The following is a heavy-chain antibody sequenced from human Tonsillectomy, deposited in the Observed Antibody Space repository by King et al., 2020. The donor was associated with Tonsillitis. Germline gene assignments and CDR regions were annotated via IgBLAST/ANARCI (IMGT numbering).Heavy chain of an antibody. V-gene: IGHV1-69*09. Sequence: QLVQSGAEVKKPGSSVKVSCKVSGGTFSTYAISWVRQAPGQGLEWMGRIIPIVDIANYADKFQGRVTITADKSTNTAYMELRSLRSEETAVYYCAREPPYGSNRYYFDYWGQGTLVTVSS. CDR2: IIPIVDIA. J-gene: IGHJ4*02. D-gene: IGHD3-10*01. CDR1: GGTFSTYA. CDR3: AREPPYGSNRYYFDY.